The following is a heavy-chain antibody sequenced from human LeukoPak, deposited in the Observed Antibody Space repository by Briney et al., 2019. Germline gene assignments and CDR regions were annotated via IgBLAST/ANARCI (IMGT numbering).Heavy chain of an antibody. D-gene: IGHD3-22*01. CDR1: GFTFSSYE. CDR2: ISSSGSTI. CDR3: AIARDSSGYYLGIYYYGVDV. J-gene: IGHJ6*02. Sequence: GGSLRLSCAASGFTFSSYEMNWVRQAPGKGLEWVSYISSSGSTIYYADSVKGRFTISRDNAKNSLYLQMNSLRAEDTAVYYCAIARDSSGYYLGIYYYGVDVWGQGTTVTVSS. V-gene: IGHV3-48*03.